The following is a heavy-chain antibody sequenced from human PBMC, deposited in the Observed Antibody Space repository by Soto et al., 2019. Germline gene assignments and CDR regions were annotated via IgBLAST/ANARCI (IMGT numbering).Heavy chain of an antibody. CDR3: ARWGTTGGLDV. V-gene: IGHV3-30*19. D-gene: IGHD3-16*01. CDR1: GFTFRSYV. CDR2: TSYDGSNK. Sequence: QVQLVESGGGVVQPGTSLRLSCVGSGFTFRSYVIHWVRQAPGKGLEWVALTSYDGSNKYYDDSVKGRFTISRDNSRNTVALQMDRLRREDTALYFCARWGTTGGLDVWGQGTLVSVSS. J-gene: IGHJ4*02.